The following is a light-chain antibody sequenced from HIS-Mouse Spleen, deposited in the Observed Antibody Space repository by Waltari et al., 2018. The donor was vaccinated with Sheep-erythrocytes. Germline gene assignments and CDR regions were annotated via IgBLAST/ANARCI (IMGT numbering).Light chain of an antibody. CDR2: EVS. V-gene: IGLV2-11*01. Sequence: QSALTQPRSVSGSPGQSVTISCTGTSSDVGGYNYVSWYHQHPGKAPKLRIYEVSKRASGVPVRFSGSKSGNTASLTISGLQAEDEADYYCCSYAGSYNHVFATGTKVTVL. J-gene: IGLJ1*01. CDR1: SSDVGGYNY. CDR3: CSYAGSYNHV.